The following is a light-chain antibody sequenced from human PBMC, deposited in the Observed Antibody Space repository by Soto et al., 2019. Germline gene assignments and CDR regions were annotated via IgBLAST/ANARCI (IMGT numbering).Light chain of an antibody. Sequence: EILMTQSPVTLSVSPGERATLSCRASQSVSSSYLAWYQQKPGQAPRLLIYDASNRATGIPARFSGSGSGTDFTLTISSLEPEDFAVYYCQQRSNWPRTFGQGTKVDIK. CDR2: DAS. CDR3: QQRSNWPRT. CDR1: QSVSSSY. J-gene: IGKJ1*01. V-gene: IGKV3-11*01.